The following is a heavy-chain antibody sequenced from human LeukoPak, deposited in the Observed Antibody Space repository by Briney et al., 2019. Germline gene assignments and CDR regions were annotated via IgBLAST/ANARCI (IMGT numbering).Heavy chain of an antibody. V-gene: IGHV3-30-3*01. Sequence: PGGSLRLSCAASGFTFSSYAMHWVRQAPGKGLEWVAVISYDGSNKYYADSVKGRFTISRDNSKNTLYLQMSSLRAEDTAVYYCAKGRGGGRSDLGTGGDYWGQGTLVTVSS. D-gene: IGHD3-10*01. CDR1: GFTFSSYA. CDR2: ISYDGSNK. J-gene: IGHJ4*02. CDR3: AKGRGGGRSDLGTGGDY.